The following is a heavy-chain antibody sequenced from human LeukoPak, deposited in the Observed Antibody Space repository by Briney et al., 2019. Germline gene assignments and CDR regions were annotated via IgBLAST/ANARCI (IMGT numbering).Heavy chain of an antibody. CDR2: SSSGGANT. V-gene: IGHV3-23*01. CDR1: GSTFSEYA. D-gene: IGHD4-17*01. J-gene: IGHJ3*01. CDR3: GRDPNGDYVGAFEF. Sequence: PGGSLRLSCAASGSTFSEYALVWVRQAPGKGLEWVSASSSGGANTLYADAVKGRFTISRDNSKNTLYLQMDSLRAEDTAVYFCGRDPNGDYVGAFEFWGHGTMVTVSS.